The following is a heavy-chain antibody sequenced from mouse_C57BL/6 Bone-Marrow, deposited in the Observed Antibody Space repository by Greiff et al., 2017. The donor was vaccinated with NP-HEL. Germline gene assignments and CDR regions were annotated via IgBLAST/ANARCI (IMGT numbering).Heavy chain of an antibody. J-gene: IGHJ2*01. CDR1: GYTFTSYW. CDR3: ARRKGTGTRYFDY. Sequence: QVQLQQPGAELVMPGASVKLSCKASGYTFTSYWMHWVKQRPGQGLEWIGEIDPSDSYTNYNQKFKGKSTLTVDKSSSTAYMQLSSLTSEDSAVYYCARRKGTGTRYFDYWGQGTTLTVSS. V-gene: IGHV1-69*01. CDR2: IDPSDSYT. D-gene: IGHD4-1*01.